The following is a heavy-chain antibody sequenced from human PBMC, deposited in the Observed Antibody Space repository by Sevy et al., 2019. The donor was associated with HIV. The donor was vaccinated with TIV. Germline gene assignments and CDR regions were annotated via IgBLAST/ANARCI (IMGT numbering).Heavy chain of an antibody. CDR3: AKDRWLTGDTGPLDY. Sequence: GGSLRLSCAASGFTFTDYAMSWVRQAPGKGLEWVSGISATGGSTYYADSVKGRFTISRDDSRNTLYLYLQMNSLRAEDTALYYCAKDRWLTGDTGPLDYWGQGTLVTVSS. J-gene: IGHJ4*02. CDR2: ISATGGST. CDR1: GFTFTDYA. D-gene: IGHD7-27*01. V-gene: IGHV3-23*01.